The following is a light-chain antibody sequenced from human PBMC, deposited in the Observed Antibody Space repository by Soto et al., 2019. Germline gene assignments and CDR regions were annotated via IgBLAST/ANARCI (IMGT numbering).Light chain of an antibody. CDR3: QQYNHRWT. Sequence: EIVMTQSPATLSVSPGERATLSCRASQSVSSNLACYQQKPGQAPRLLIYSASTRATGIPARFTGSGSGTEFTLTISILQFDDSAVYYCQQYNHRWTFGQGTKVDI. CDR1: QSVSSN. CDR2: SAS. V-gene: IGKV3-15*01. J-gene: IGKJ1*01.